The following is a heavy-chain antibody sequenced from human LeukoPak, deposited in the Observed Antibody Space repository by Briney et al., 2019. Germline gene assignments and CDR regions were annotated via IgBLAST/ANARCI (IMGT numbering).Heavy chain of an antibody. CDR1: GFTFSSYG. J-gene: IGHJ4*02. D-gene: IGHD3-22*01. Sequence: QPGGSLRLSCAASGFTFSSYGMHWVRQAPGKGLEWVAFIRYDGSNKYYADSVKGRFTISRDNSKNTLYLQMNSLRAEDTAVYYCAKGTYYYDSSGYYDQYYFDYWGQGTLVTVSS. V-gene: IGHV3-30*02. CDR2: IRYDGSNK. CDR3: AKGTYYYDSSGYYDQYYFDY.